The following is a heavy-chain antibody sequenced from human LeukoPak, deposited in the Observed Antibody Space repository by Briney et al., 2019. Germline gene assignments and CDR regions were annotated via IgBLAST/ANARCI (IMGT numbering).Heavy chain of an antibody. D-gene: IGHD2-15*01. J-gene: IGHJ4*02. CDR1: GFTFSSYA. Sequence: SXRLSCAASGFTFSSYAMHWVRQAPGKGLEWVAXXSYDGSNKYYADSVKGRFTISRDNSKNTLYLQMNSLRAEDTAVYYCARDGGGGYDPNCSGGSCYPFHFDYWGQGTLVTVSS. CDR3: ARDGGGGYDPNCSGGSCYPFHFDY. V-gene: IGHV3-30-3*01. CDR2: XSYDGSNK.